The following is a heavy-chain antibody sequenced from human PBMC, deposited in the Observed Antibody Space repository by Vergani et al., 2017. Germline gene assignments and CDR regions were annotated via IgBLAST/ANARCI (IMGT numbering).Heavy chain of an antibody. D-gene: IGHD6-6*01. V-gene: IGHV3-48*01. J-gene: IGHJ6*02. Sequence: VQLLESGGGLVQPGGSLRLSCAASGFTFSSYSMNWVRQAPGKGLEWVSYISSSSSTIYYADSVKGRFTISRDNAKNSLYLQMNSLRAEDTAVYYCARDLTGPIAARLAYYYYGMDVWGQGTTVTVSS. CDR3: ARDLTGPIAARLAYYYYGMDV. CDR1: GFTFSSYS. CDR2: ISSSSSTI.